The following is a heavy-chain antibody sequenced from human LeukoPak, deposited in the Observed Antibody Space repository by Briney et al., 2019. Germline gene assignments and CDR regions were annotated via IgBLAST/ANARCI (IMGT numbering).Heavy chain of an antibody. Sequence: GGSLRLSCAASGFTVSSNYMSWVRQAPGKGLEWVSVIYSGGSTYYADSVKGRFTISRDNSRNTLYLQMNSLRAEDTAVYYCARDGYTAMTYYYGMDVWGQGTTVTVSS. V-gene: IGHV3-53*01. CDR2: IYSGGST. J-gene: IGHJ6*02. CDR1: GFTVSSNY. D-gene: IGHD5-18*01. CDR3: ARDGYTAMTYYYGMDV.